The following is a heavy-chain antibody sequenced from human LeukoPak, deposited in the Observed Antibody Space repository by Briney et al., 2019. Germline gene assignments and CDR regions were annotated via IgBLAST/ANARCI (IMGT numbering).Heavy chain of an antibody. CDR2: ISAYNGNT. CDR3: FLKHKTEYDILTGLYGMDV. Sequence: ASVKVSCKASGYTFTRCGIRWVGQAPGQGLEFMGWISAYNGNTNYAQTLPGRVTMTTDTSTSTAYMELRSLRSDDTAVYFFFLKHKTEYDILTGLYGMDVWGQGTTATVSS. J-gene: IGHJ6*02. V-gene: IGHV1-18*01. CDR1: GYTFTRCG. D-gene: IGHD3-9*01.